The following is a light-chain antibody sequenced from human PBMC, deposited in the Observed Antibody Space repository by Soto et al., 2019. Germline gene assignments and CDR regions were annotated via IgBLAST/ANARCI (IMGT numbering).Light chain of an antibody. CDR1: QDISDN. CDR3: QKFNSAPLT. Sequence: DIQMTQSPSSLSASVGDRVTITCRASQDISDNLAWYQQKPGKVPKLLIYSASTLQSGVPSRFSGSGSGTDFPLTISSLHPEDVATYCCQKFNSAPLTFGQGTRLEIK. CDR2: SAS. J-gene: IGKJ5*01. V-gene: IGKV1-27*01.